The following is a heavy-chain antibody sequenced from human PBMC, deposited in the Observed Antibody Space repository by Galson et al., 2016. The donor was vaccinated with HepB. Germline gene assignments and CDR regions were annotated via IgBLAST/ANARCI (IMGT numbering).Heavy chain of an antibody. V-gene: IGHV1-18*01. D-gene: IGHD2-2*01. CDR2: VRTDNGET. Sequence: SVKVSCKVSGYTFANYYVTWVRQAPGQGLEWMGWVRTDNGETNYAQKLQDRVAMTADTSTSTAYMELRSLGSDDTAVYYCATGHCTGTNCYWNFDYWGQGTLVTVSP. J-gene: IGHJ4*02. CDR1: GYTFANYY. CDR3: ATGHCTGTNCYWNFDY.